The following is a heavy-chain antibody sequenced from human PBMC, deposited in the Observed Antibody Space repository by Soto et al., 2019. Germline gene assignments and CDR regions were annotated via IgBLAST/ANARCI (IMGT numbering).Heavy chain of an antibody. D-gene: IGHD5-18*01. CDR3: ARDRGDTALKNYYYYGMDV. Sequence: SVKVSCKASGGTFSSYAISWVRQAPGQGLEWMGGIIPIFGTADYAQKFQGRVTITADESTSTAYMELSSLRSEDTAVYYCARDRGDTALKNYYYYGMDVLGQGTTVTVSS. V-gene: IGHV1-69*13. J-gene: IGHJ6*02. CDR2: IIPIFGTA. CDR1: GGTFSSYA.